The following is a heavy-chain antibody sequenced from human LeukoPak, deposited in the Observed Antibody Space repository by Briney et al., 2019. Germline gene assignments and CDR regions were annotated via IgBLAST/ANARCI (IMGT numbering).Heavy chain of an antibody. Sequence: ASVKVSCKASGGTFSSYAISWVRQAPGQGLEWMGRIIPILGIANYAQKFQGRVTITADKPTSTAYMELSSLRSEDTAVYYCARDHASPLQDIVVVFDYWGQGTLVTVSS. J-gene: IGHJ4*02. CDR3: ARDHASPLQDIVVVFDY. V-gene: IGHV1-69*04. CDR2: IIPILGIA. CDR1: GGTFSSYA. D-gene: IGHD2-2*01.